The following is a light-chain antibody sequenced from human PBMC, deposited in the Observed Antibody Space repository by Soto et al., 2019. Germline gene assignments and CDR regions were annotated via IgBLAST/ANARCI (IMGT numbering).Light chain of an antibody. J-gene: IGLJ3*02. Sequence: QSALTQPPSVSGSPGQSVTISCTGTSSDVGTYNRVSWYQQPPGTAPKVIIYEVNNRPSGVPDRFSGSKSGNTASLTISGLQAEEEADYYGSSFTTNSQWVFGGGTKLTVL. CDR3: SSFTTNSQWV. CDR1: SSDVGTYNR. CDR2: EVN. V-gene: IGLV2-18*02.